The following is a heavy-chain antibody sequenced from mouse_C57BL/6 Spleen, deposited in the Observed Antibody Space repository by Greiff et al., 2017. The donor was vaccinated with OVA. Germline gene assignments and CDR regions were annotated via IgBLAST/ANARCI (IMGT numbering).Heavy chain of an antibody. CDR3: ARDWLDD. Sequence: ESGPGLVKPSQSLSLSCSVSGYSITSGYFWYWIRQPPRNKLEWMGYIRYDGSNKYNPYLKNRITITRDTSNNQFVLKLNSVTTEDTATYYCARDWLDDWGQGTTLTVSS. CDR1: GYSITSGYF. V-gene: IGHV3-6*01. CDR2: IRYDGSN. J-gene: IGHJ2*01.